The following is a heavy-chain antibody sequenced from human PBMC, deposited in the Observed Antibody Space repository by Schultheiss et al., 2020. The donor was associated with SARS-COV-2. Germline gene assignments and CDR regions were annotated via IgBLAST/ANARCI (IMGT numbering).Heavy chain of an antibody. CDR3: ARDARRATRVVGAFDI. V-gene: IGHV1-69*13. CDR1: GGSFSKYA. Sequence: SVKVSCKASGGSFSKYAISWVRQAPGQGLEWMGGIIPLFGRANYAQKFQGRVTITADESTSTAYMELSSLRSEDTAVYYCARDARRATRVVGAFDIWGQGTMVTVSS. D-gene: IGHD3-3*01. CDR2: IIPLFGRA. J-gene: IGHJ3*02.